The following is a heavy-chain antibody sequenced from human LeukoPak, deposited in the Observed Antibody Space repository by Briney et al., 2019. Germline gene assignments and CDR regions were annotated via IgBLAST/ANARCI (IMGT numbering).Heavy chain of an antibody. V-gene: IGHV3-23*01. CDR2: ISGSGGST. Sequence: GGTLRLSCAASGFTFSSYGMSWVRQAPGKGLEWVSAISGSGGSTYYADSVKGRFTISRDNSKNTLYLQMNSLRAEDTAVYYCARVTLPQWLVLSWGYYFDYWGQGTLVTVSS. J-gene: IGHJ4*02. CDR3: ARVTLPQWLVLSWGYYFDY. CDR1: GFTFSSYG. D-gene: IGHD6-19*01.